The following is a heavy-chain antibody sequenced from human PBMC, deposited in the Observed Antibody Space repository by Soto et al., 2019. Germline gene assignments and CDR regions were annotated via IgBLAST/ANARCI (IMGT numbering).Heavy chain of an antibody. CDR2: FDPEDGET. D-gene: IGHD3-10*01. J-gene: IGHJ4*02. CDR3: ETRGLWFGELLQFDY. V-gene: IGHV1-24*01. CDR1: GYTLTELS. Sequence: ASVKVSCKVSGYTLTELSMHWVRQAPGKGLEWMGGFDPEDGETIYAQKFQGRVTMTEDTSTDTAYMELSSLRSEDTAVYYCETRGLWFGELLQFDYWGQGNLVNVS.